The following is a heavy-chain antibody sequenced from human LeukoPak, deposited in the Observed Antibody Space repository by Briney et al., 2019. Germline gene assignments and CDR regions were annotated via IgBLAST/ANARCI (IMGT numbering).Heavy chain of an antibody. V-gene: IGHV3-66*01. CDR3: ARSPYDSSGYYSW. CDR1: GFTVSSNY. Sequence: GGSLRLSCAASGFTVSSNYMSWVRQAPGKGLEWVSVIYSGGSTYYADSVKGRFTISRDNAKNSLYLQMNSLRAEDTAVYYCARSPYDSSGYYSWWGQGTLVTVSS. D-gene: IGHD3-22*01. CDR2: IYSGGST. J-gene: IGHJ4*02.